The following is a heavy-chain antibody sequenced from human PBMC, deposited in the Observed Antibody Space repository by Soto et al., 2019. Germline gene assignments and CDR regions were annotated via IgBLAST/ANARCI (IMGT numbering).Heavy chain of an antibody. CDR2: TRNKANSYTT. V-gene: IGHV3-72*01. CDR1: GFTFSDHY. CDR3: SVVGSSGTNWFDP. D-gene: IGHD6-19*01. Sequence: PGGSLRLSCAASGFTFSDHYMDWVRQAPGKGLEWVGRTRNKANSYTTEYAASVKGRFTISRDDSKNSLYLQMNSLKTEDTAVYYCSVVGSSGTNWFDPWGQGTLVTVSS. J-gene: IGHJ5*02.